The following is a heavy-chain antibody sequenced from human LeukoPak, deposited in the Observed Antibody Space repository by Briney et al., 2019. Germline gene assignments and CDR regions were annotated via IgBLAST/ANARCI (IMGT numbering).Heavy chain of an antibody. Sequence: SETLSLTCTVSGGSISSSSYYWGWIRQPPGKGLEWIGSIYYSGSTYYNPSLKSRVTISVDTSKNQFSLKLSSVTAADTAVYYCARDSGMVRGTVDYWGQGTLVTVSS. J-gene: IGHJ4*02. CDR3: ARDSGMVRGTVDY. D-gene: IGHD3-10*01. CDR1: GGSISSSSYY. V-gene: IGHV4-39*02. CDR2: IYYSGST.